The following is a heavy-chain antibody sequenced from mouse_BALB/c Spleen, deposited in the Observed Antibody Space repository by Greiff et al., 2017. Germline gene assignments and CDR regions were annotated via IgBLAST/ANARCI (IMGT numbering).Heavy chain of an antibody. CDR2: IDPANGNT. V-gene: IGHV14-3*02. D-gene: IGHD4-1*01. Sequence: EVKLLESGAELVKPGASVKLSCTASGFNIKDTYMHWVKQRPEQGLEWIGRIDPANGNTKYDPKFQGKATITADTSSNTAYLQLSSLTSEDTAVYYCARCHGSAWFAYWGQGTLVTVSA. CDR3: ARCHGSAWFAY. CDR1: GFNIKDTY. J-gene: IGHJ3*01.